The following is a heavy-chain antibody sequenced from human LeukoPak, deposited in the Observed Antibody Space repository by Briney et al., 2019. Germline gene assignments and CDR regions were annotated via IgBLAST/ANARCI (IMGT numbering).Heavy chain of an antibody. J-gene: IGHJ3*02. Sequence: GGSLRLSCAASGFTVSSNYMSWVRQAPGKGLEWVSSIYSGGTTYYAESVKGRFTFSRDNSKNPLYLQMNNWVPENTAGFYCAGDSGRYSDAFDIWGERTLVTVSS. CDR1: GFTVSSNY. CDR3: AGDSGRYSDAFDI. D-gene: IGHD1-26*01. CDR2: IYSGGTT. V-gene: IGHV3-53*01.